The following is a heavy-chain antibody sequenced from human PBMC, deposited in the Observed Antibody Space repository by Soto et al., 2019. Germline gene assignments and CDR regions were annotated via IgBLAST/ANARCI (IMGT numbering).Heavy chain of an antibody. CDR2: IYHSGST. Sequence: SETLSLTWAVSGGSISSCCYSWSWIRQPPGKGLEWIGYIYHSGSTYYNPSLKSRVTILVDRSKNQFSLKLSSVTAADTAVYYCARGEVVALGYWGQGTLVTVSS. CDR3: ARGEVVALGY. D-gene: IGHD2-15*01. V-gene: IGHV4-30-2*01. J-gene: IGHJ4*02. CDR1: GGSISSCCYS.